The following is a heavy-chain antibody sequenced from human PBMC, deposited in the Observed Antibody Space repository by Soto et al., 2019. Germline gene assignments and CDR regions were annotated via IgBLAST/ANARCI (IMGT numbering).Heavy chain of an antibody. D-gene: IGHD5-18*01. CDR2: ISYDGSNK. CDR1: GFTFSSYA. V-gene: IGHV3-30-3*01. CDR3: ARDTAEYPHYYYGMDV. Sequence: GGSLRLSCAASGFTFSSYAMHWVRQVPGKGLEWVAVISYDGSNKYYADSVKGRFTISRDNSKNTLYLQMNSLRAEDTAVYYCARDTAEYPHYYYGMDVWGQGTTVTVSS. J-gene: IGHJ6*02.